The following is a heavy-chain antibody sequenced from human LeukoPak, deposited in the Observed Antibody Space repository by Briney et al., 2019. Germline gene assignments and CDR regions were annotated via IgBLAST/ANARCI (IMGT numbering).Heavy chain of an antibody. CDR3: AKYRGMTTVTPFDY. V-gene: IGHV3-23*01. CDR1: GFTFSSYA. J-gene: IGHJ4*02. D-gene: IGHD4-17*01. CDR2: ISGSGGST. Sequence: GGSLRLSCAASGFTFSSYAMSWVRQAPGKGLEWVSAISGSGGSTYYADSVKGRFTISRDNSKNTPYLQMNSLRAEDTAVYYCAKYRGMTTVTPFDYWGQGTLVTVSS.